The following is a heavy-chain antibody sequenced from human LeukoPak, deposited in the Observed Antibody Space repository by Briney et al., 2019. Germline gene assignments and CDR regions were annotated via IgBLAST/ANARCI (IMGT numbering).Heavy chain of an antibody. CDR3: VRDQAYAFDI. J-gene: IGHJ3*02. V-gene: IGHV3-48*03. CDR1: GFTSNYYS. Sequence: GGSLRLSCVASGFTSNYYSMNWARQAPGKGLEWISYIRSRDGTVSYADSVEGRFTISTDTAKTSLFLQMNGLSADDTAVYYCVRDQAYAFDIWGQGTMVTVSS. CDR2: IRSRDGTV.